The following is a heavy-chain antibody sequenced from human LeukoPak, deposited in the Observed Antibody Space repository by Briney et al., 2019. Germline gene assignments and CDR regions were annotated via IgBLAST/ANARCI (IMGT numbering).Heavy chain of an antibody. V-gene: IGHV3-21*01. CDR2: ISSSSTYK. CDR1: GFSFGSYS. Sequence: PGGSLRLSCAASGFSFGSYSMNWVRQAPGKGLEWVSSISSSSTYKYYADSVKGRFTISRDNAKNALYLQMNTLRAEDTAVYYCARDFTVEATAYIHNWGQGTLVTVSS. CDR3: ARDFTVEATAYIHN. D-gene: IGHD5-12*01. J-gene: IGHJ1*01.